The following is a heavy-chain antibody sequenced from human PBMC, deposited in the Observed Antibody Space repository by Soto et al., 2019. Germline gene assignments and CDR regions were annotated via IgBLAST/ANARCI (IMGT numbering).Heavy chain of an antibody. CDR3: ASWGEYSSGWRDY. CDR2: IIPIFGTA. V-gene: IGHV1-69*12. J-gene: IGHJ4*02. D-gene: IGHD6-19*01. Sequence: QVQLVQSGAEVKKPGSSVKVSCNASGGTFSSYAISWVRQAPGQGLEWMGGIIPIFGTANYAQKFQGRVPITADESTSTAYRELSSLRSEDTAVYYCASWGEYSSGWRDYWGQGTLVTVSS. CDR1: GGTFSSYA.